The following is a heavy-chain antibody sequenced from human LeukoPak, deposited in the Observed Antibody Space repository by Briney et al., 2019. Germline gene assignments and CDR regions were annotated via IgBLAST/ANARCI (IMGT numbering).Heavy chain of an antibody. D-gene: IGHD6-13*01. CDR3: TTASSWYLQSHAFDI. Sequence: GGSLRLSCAASGFTFSNAWMSWVRQAPGKGLEWVGRIKSKTDGGTTDYAAPVKGRFTISRDDSKNTLYPQMNSLKTEDTAVYYCTTASSWYLQSHAFDIWGQGTMVTVSS. CDR2: IKSKTDGGTT. CDR1: GFTFSNAW. V-gene: IGHV3-15*01. J-gene: IGHJ3*02.